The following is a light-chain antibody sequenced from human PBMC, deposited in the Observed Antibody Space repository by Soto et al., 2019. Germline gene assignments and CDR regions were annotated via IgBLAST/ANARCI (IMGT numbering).Light chain of an antibody. Sequence: DIQMTQSPSSLSTSVGDRVTITCQASQDISYYLNWYQHKPGEAPKLLIYDASNLKTGVPSRFSGSGSGTDFVFTISSLRPEDIATYYCQQYDNLPITFGQGTRLEIK. J-gene: IGKJ5*01. V-gene: IGKV1-33*01. CDR2: DAS. CDR3: QQYDNLPIT. CDR1: QDISYY.